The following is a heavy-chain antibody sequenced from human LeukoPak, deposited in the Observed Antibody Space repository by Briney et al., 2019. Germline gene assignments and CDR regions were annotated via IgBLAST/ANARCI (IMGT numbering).Heavy chain of an antibody. CDR2: INHSGTT. D-gene: IGHD3-22*01. Sequence: SETLSLTCAVYGGSFSENYWTWIRQPPGKGLEFIGEINHSGTTNYNPSLKSRVTLSVDTSKNQFSLRVKSVTAADTAVYYFARSLYHYDTRGYFAPKYYMDVLGKGTKVTGSS. CDR3: ARSLYHYDTRGYFAPKYYMDV. CDR1: GGSFSENY. J-gene: IGHJ6*03. V-gene: IGHV4-34*01.